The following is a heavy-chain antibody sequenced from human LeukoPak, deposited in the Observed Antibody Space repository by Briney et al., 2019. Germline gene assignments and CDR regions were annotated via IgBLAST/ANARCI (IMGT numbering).Heavy chain of an antibody. CDR1: GGSVSSGSYY. J-gene: IGHJ4*02. Sequence: SETLSLTCTVYGGSVSSGSYYWSWIRQPPGKGLEWIGYIYYSGSTNYNPSLKSRVTISVDTSKNQFSLKLSSVTAADTAVYYCARGGRLRGYSPFDYWGQGTLVTVSS. CDR3: ARGGRLRGYSPFDY. V-gene: IGHV4-61*01. CDR2: IYYSGST. D-gene: IGHD3-16*01.